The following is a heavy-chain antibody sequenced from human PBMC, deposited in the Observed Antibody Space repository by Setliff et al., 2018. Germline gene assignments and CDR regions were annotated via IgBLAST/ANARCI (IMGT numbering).Heavy chain of an antibody. V-gene: IGHV1-69*05. Sequence: ASVKVSCKASGGTFSSYGISWVRQAPGQGLEWMGGTIPMFGTTNYARKFQGRATIITDESTSTAYMELSSLRSEDTAVYYCAREGVDSRSSTDYRYYMDVWGKGTTVTVSS. D-gene: IGHD6-6*01. J-gene: IGHJ6*03. CDR1: GGTFSSYG. CDR3: AREGVDSRSSTDYRYYMDV. CDR2: TIPMFGTT.